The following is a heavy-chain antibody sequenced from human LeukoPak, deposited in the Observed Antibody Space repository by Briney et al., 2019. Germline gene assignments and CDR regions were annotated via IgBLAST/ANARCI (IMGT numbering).Heavy chain of an antibody. D-gene: IGHD5/OR15-5a*01. CDR3: ARLSSGAFDI. Sequence: RPSETLSLTCTVSGGSISSYYWSWIRQPPGKGLGWIGYIYYSGSTNYNPSLKSRVTISVDTSKNQFSLKLSSVTAADTAVYYCARLSSGAFDIWGQGTTVTVSS. CDR2: IYYSGST. V-gene: IGHV4-59*08. J-gene: IGHJ3*02. CDR1: GGSISSYY.